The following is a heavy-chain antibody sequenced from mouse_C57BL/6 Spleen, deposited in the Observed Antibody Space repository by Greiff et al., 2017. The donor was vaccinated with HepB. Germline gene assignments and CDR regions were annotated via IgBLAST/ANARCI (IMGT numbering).Heavy chain of an antibody. V-gene: IGHV3-6*01. CDR1: GYSITSGYY. Sequence: EVKLLESGPGLVKPSQSLSLTCSVTGYSITSGYYWHWIRQFPGNKLEWMGYISYDGSNNYNPSLKNRISITRDTSKNQFFLKLNSVTTEDTATYYGARYDGYYLWYFDVWGTGTTVTVSS. J-gene: IGHJ1*03. CDR2: ISYDGSN. CDR3: ARYDGYYLWYFDV. D-gene: IGHD2-3*01.